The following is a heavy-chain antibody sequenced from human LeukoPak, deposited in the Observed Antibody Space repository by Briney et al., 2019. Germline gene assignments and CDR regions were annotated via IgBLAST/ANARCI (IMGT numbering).Heavy chain of an antibody. CDR2: IIPIFGTA. D-gene: IGHD3-16*01. V-gene: IGHV1-69*05. CDR1: GGTFSSYA. J-gene: IGHJ4*02. Sequence: SVKVSCKASGGTFSSYAISWVRQAPGQGLEWMGGIIPIFGTANYAQKFQGRVTMTTDTSTSTAYMELRSLRSDDTAVYYCAVGEYYFDYWSQGTLVTVSS. CDR3: AVGEYYFDY.